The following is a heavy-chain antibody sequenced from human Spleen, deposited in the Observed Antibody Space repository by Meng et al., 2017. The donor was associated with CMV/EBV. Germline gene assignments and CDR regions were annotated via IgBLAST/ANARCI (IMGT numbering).Heavy chain of an antibody. CDR2: IYPGDSDA. Sequence: KVSCKGSGYTFDTYWIGWVRQMPGKGLEWMGIIYPGDSDATYNPSFQGQVTISADKSISTAYLQWSSLKASDTAMYYCARRNSPRGFDYWGQGTLVTVSS. CDR1: GYTFDTYW. V-gene: IGHV5-51*01. D-gene: IGHD3-10*01. J-gene: IGHJ4*02. CDR3: ARRNSPRGFDY.